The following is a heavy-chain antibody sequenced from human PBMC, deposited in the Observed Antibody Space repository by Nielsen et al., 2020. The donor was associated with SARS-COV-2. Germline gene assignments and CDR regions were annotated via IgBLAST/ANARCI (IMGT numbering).Heavy chain of an antibody. CDR2: IKSKTDGGTT. V-gene: IGHV3-15*01. Sequence: GESLKISCAASGFTFSNAWMSWVRQAPGKGLEWVGRIKSKTDGGTTDYAAPVKGRFTISRDDSKNTLYLQMNSLKTEDTAVYYCASYYGGANQHWGQGTLVTVSS. D-gene: IGHD4-23*01. J-gene: IGHJ1*01. CDR1: GFTFSNAW. CDR3: ASYYGGANQH.